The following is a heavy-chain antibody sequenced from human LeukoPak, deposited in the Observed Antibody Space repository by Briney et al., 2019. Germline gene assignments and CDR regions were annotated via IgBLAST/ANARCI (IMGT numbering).Heavy chain of an antibody. CDR1: GFTFSDYY. CDR3: ASPPLYGDYALNY. V-gene: IGHV3-11*01. CDR2: ISRSGSTI. J-gene: IGHJ4*02. D-gene: IGHD4-17*01. Sequence: GGSLRLSCAASGFTFSDYYMSWIRQAPGKGLEWVSYISRSGSTIYYADSVKGRFTISRDNAKNSLYLQMNSLRAEDTAVYYCASPPLYGDYALNYWGQGTLVTVSS.